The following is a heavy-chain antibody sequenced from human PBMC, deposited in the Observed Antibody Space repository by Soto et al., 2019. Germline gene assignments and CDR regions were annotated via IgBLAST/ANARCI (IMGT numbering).Heavy chain of an antibody. D-gene: IGHD2-2*02. CDR1: GGSISSSSYY. CDR3: ARHLGYCSSTSCYTPNWFDP. CDR2: IYYSGST. Sequence: PSETLSLTCTVSGGSISSSSYYWGWIRQPPGKGLEWIGSIYYSGSTYYNPSLKSRVTISVDTSKNQFSLKLSSVTAADTAVYYCARHLGYCSSTSCYTPNWFDPWGQGTLVTVSS. V-gene: IGHV4-39*01. J-gene: IGHJ5*02.